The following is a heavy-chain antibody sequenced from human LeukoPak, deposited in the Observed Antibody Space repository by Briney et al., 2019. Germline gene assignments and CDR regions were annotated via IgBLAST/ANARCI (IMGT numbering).Heavy chain of an antibody. CDR2: TYYRSRWYT. Sequence: SQTLSLTCAISGDSVSSNSAAWNWIRQSPSRGLEWLGRTYYRSRWYTDYGVSVKGRITINPDTSKNQFSLQLSSVTPEDTAVYYCVRSGSGSYDYWGQGTLVTVSS. CDR1: GDSVSSNSAA. V-gene: IGHV6-1*01. J-gene: IGHJ4*02. D-gene: IGHD1-26*01. CDR3: VRSGSGSYDY.